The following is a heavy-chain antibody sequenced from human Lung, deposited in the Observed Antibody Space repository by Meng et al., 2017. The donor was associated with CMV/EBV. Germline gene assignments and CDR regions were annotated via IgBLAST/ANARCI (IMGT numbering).Heavy chain of an antibody. Sequence: GQLREAGPALVRPPATLSLTCAFSGDSITNHNWWAWVRQPPGKGLEWIGEIPHRGSSAYNPSLKSRVSMSIDKSKNQFSLKLTSVTAADTAVYHCLRRSGGSVWGQGTLVTVSS. CDR2: IPHRGSS. CDR1: GDSITNHNW. J-gene: IGHJ1*01. D-gene: IGHD3-10*01. CDR3: LRRSGGSV. V-gene: IGHV4-4*03.